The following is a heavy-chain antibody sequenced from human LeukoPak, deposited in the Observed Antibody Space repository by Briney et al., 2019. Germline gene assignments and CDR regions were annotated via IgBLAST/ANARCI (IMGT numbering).Heavy chain of an antibody. CDR2: ISYDGSNK. V-gene: IGHV3-30*04. D-gene: IGHD1-20*01. CDR1: GFTFSSYA. Sequence: GGSLRLSCAASGFTFSSYAMHWVRQAPGKGLEWVAVISYDGSNKYYTDSVKGRFTISRDNSKNTVYLQMNSLRAEDTAVYYCARALTGTHLWYFDYWGQGTLVTVSS. CDR3: ARALTGTHLWYFDY. J-gene: IGHJ4*02.